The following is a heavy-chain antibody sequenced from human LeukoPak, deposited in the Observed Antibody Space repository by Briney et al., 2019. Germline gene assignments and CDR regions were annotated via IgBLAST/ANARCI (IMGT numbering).Heavy chain of an antibody. CDR2: IYYSGST. V-gene: IGHV4-39*07. Sequence: PSETLSLTCTVSGGSISSSSYYWGWIRQPPGKGLEWIGSIYYSGSTYYNPSLKSRVTISVDTSKNQFSLKLSSVTAADTAVYYCARELAYYYNMDVWGKGTTVTVSS. CDR1: GGSISSSSYY. J-gene: IGHJ6*03. CDR3: ARELAYYYNMDV.